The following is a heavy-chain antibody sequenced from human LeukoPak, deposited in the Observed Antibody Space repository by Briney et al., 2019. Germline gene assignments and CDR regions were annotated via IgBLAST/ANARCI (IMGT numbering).Heavy chain of an antibody. J-gene: IGHJ5*02. CDR3: AKDPEGILTWFGP. Sequence: PGGFLRLSCAASGFTFSSYAMSWVRQAPGEGLEWVSAISGSGGSTYYADSVKGRFTISRDNSKNTLYLQMNSLRAEDTAVYYCAKDPEGILTWFGPWGQGTLVTVSS. CDR2: ISGSGGST. CDR1: GFTFSSYA. D-gene: IGHD6-13*01. V-gene: IGHV3-23*01.